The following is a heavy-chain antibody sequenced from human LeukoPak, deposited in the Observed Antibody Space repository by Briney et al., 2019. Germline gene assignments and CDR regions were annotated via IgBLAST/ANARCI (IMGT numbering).Heavy chain of an antibody. CDR3: ASRHPASGSYYVYYYYMDV. Sequence: SETLSLTCTVSGGSISSYYWSWIRQPPGKGLEWIGYIYYSGSTNYNPSLKSRVTISVDTSKNQFSLKLSSVTAADTAVYYCASRHPASGSYYVYYYYMDVWGKGTTVTVSS. CDR1: GGSISSYY. J-gene: IGHJ6*03. CDR2: IYYSGST. D-gene: IGHD1-26*01. V-gene: IGHV4-59*01.